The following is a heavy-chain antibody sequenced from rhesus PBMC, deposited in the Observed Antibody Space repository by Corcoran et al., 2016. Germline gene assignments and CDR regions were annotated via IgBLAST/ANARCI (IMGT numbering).Heavy chain of an antibody. CDR3: ARAAAGTGAFDF. Sequence: QVQLQESGPGLVKPSETLSLTCAVSGYSISSGYGWGWFRQPPGQGLEWIGQIYGGSGSTYYNPSLKSRVTVSKDTSKNQFSLKLSSVTAADTAVYYCARAAAGTGAFDFWGQGLRVTVSS. J-gene: IGHJ3*01. D-gene: IGHD6-25*01. V-gene: IGHV4-127*01. CDR2: IYGGSGST. CDR1: GYSISSGYG.